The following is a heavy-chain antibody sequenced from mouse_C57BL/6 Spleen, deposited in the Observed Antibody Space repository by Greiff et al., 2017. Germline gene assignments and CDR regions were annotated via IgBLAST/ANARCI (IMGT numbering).Heavy chain of an antibody. D-gene: IGHD1-1*01. CDR3: ARDAGYYGSFAY. Sequence: EVKLVESGGGLVQSGRSLRLSCATSGFTFSDFYMEWVRQAPGKGLEWIAASRNKANDYTTEYSASVKGRFIVSRDTSQSILYLQMNALRAEDTAIYYCARDAGYYGSFAYWGQGTLVTVSA. CDR1: GFTFSDFY. V-gene: IGHV7-1*01. J-gene: IGHJ3*01. CDR2: SRNKANDYTT.